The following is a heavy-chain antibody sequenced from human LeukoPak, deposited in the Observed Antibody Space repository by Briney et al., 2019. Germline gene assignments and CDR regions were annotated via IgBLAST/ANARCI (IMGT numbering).Heavy chain of an antibody. Sequence: PGGSLRLSCAASGFTFSSYGMSWVRQAPGKGLEWVSGISGSGGSTYYADSVKGRFTISRDNSKNTLHLQMNSLTAEDTAVYYCAKGRWLQTYFDYWGQGTLVTVSS. CDR1: GFTFSSYG. J-gene: IGHJ4*02. V-gene: IGHV3-23*01. CDR3: AKGRWLQTYFDY. D-gene: IGHD5-24*01. CDR2: ISGSGGST.